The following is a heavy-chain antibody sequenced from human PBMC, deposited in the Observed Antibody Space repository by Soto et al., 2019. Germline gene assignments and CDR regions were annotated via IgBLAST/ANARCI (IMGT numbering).Heavy chain of an antibody. Sequence: GGSLRLSCAASGFTFSSYGMHWVRQAPGKGLEWVAVISYDGSNKYYADSVKGRFTISRDNSKNTLYLQMNSLRAEDTAVYYCAKSERRVAATYYFDYWGQGTLVTVSS. CDR2: ISYDGSNK. D-gene: IGHD6-13*01. CDR1: GFTFSSYG. V-gene: IGHV3-30*18. J-gene: IGHJ4*02. CDR3: AKSERRVAATYYFDY.